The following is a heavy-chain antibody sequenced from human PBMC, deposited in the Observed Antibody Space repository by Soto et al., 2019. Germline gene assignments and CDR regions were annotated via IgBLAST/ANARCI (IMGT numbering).Heavy chain of an antibody. CDR2: ISYDGSNK. CDR1: GFTFSSYG. D-gene: IGHD6-13*01. J-gene: IGHJ4*02. Sequence: QVQLVESGGGVVQPGRSLRLSCAASGFTFSSYGMHWVRQAPGKGLAWVAVISYDGSNKYYADSVKGRFTISRDNSKNTLYLQMNSLRAEDTAVYYCAKDRRQQLVLDYWGQGTLVTVSS. V-gene: IGHV3-30*18. CDR3: AKDRRQQLVLDY.